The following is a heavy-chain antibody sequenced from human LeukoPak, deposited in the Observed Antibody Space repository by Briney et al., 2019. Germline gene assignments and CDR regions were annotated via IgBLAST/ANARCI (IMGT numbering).Heavy chain of an antibody. V-gene: IGHV3-30*18. J-gene: IGHJ4*02. D-gene: IGHD6-19*01. CDR3: AKWKGSNLEASGWYFDY. Sequence: GRSLRLSYAASGFTFSSYGMHGVRQAPGKGLEGVAVISHDGSNEYYADSVKGRFTISRDNSKNTLYLQMNSLRAEDTALYYCAKWKGSNLEASGWYFDYWGQGVLVTVSS. CDR2: ISHDGSNE. CDR1: GFTFSSYG.